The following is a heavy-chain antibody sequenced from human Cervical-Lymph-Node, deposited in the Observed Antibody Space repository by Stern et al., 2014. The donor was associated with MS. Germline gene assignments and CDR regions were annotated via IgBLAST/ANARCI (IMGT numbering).Heavy chain of an antibody. V-gene: IGHV1-69*19. Sequence: VHLVESGAEVKRPESSVKVSCKASGGSLSTLDTSWVRQAPGQGLEWVGEIMPLFGTANYAQKFKGRLTITADESTSTVYMELSSLKSEDTAIYFCARHQAGIAANWGQGTLVTVTS. CDR1: GGSLSTLD. J-gene: IGHJ4*02. D-gene: IGHD6-13*01. CDR2: IMPLFGTA. CDR3: ARHQAGIAAN.